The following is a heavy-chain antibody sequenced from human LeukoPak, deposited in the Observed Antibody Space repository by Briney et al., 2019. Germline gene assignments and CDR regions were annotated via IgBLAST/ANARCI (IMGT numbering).Heavy chain of an antibody. CDR1: GYTFTSYA. Sequence: ASVTVSCKASGYTFTSYAMNWVRQAPGQGLEWMGWINTNTGNPTYAQGFTGRFVFSLDTSVSTAYLQISSLKAEDTAVYYCARASTRVYDILTGYYHSPNLWGQGTLVTVSS. D-gene: IGHD3-9*01. V-gene: IGHV7-4-1*02. J-gene: IGHJ4*02. CDR2: INTNTGNP. CDR3: ARASTRVYDILTGYYHSPNL.